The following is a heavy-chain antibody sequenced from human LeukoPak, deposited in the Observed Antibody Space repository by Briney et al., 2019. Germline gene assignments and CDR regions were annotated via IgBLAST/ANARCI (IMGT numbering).Heavy chain of an antibody. V-gene: IGHV4-4*07. CDR1: GGSISSYY. J-gene: IGHJ5*02. CDR2: IYTSGST. CDR3: ARDNGGGYSYGSWLDP. D-gene: IGHD5-18*01. Sequence: PSETLSLTCTVSGGSISSYYWSWIRQPAGKGLEWVGRIYTSGSTNYNPSLKSRVTMSVDTSKNQFSLKLSSVTAADTAVYYCARDNGGGYSYGSWLDPWGQGTLVTVSS.